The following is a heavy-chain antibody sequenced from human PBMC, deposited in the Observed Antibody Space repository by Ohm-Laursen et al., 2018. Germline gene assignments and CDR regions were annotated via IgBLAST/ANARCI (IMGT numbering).Heavy chain of an antibody. J-gene: IGHJ4*02. D-gene: IGHD6-19*01. V-gene: IGHV3-7*01. CDR1: GLTFSNFW. CDR3: ARDFGWGWDY. CDR2: IAPDGGAK. Sequence: SLRLSCSASGLTFSNFWMSWVRQAPGKGLEWLANIAPDGGAKYYVDPVKGRFTMSRDNTKSSLYLQMYDLRAEDTAVYYCARDFGWGWDYWGQGSLVTVSS.